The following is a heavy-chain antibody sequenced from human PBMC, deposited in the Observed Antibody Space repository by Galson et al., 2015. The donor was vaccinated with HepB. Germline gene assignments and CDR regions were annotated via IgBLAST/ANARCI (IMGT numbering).Heavy chain of an antibody. D-gene: IGHD3/OR15-3a*01. Sequence: SLRLSCAASGFTFSSYGMHWVRQAPGKGLEWVAVISYDGSNKFYADSVKGRFTISRDNSKRTLYLQMNSLRTEDTAVYHCAKEEGLGISDDWGQGTLVTVSS. V-gene: IGHV3-30*18. CDR3: AKEEGLGISDD. CDR2: ISYDGSNK. J-gene: IGHJ4*02. CDR1: GFTFSSYG.